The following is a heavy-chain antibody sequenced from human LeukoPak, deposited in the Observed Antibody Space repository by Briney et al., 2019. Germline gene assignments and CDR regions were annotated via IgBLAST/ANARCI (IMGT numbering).Heavy chain of an antibody. V-gene: IGHV3-7*04. CDR1: GFTFSTYW. CDR2: IKQDGTEK. D-gene: IGHD6-6*01. J-gene: IGHJ4*02. Sequence: PGGSLRHSCAASGFTFSTYWLSWVGQAPGEGLEWVANIKQDGTEKYYMDSVKGRFSISRDNAKNSLYLQMNALRAEDTAVYYCARDVRPDYWGQGTLVTVST. CDR3: ARDVRPDY.